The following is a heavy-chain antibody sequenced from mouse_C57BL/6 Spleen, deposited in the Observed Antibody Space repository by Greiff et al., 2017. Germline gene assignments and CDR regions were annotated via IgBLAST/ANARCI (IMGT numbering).Heavy chain of an antibody. V-gene: IGHV1-55*01. CDR1: GYTFTSYW. Sequence: QVQLQQPGAELVKPGASVKMSCKASGYTFTSYWLTWVKQRPGQGLEWIGDIYPGSGSTNYNEKFKSKATLTVDTSSSTAYMQLSSLTSEDSAVYYGARSQATSYYYAMDYWGQGTSVTGSS. CDR3: ARSQATSYYYAMDY. D-gene: IGHD3-2*02. CDR2: IYPGSGST. J-gene: IGHJ4*01.